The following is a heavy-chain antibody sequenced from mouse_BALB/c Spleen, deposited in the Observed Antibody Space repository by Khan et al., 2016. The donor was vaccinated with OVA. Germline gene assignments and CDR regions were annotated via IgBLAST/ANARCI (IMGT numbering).Heavy chain of an antibody. V-gene: IGHV1-5*01. CDR1: GYSFTSYW. CDR3: TMGGYSSFAY. D-gene: IGHD1-3*01. CDR2: IYPGNSDT. J-gene: IGHJ3*01. Sequence: DVKLQESGTVLARPGASVKMSCKASGYSFTSYWMYWVKQRPGQGLEWIGGIYPGNSDTDYNQKFKGKAKLTAGTSASTAYMELSSLTNEDSAVYYCTMGGYSSFAYWGQGTLVTVSA.